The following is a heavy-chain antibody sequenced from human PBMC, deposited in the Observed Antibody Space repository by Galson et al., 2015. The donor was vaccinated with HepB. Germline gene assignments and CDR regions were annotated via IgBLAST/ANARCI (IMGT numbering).Heavy chain of an antibody. J-gene: IGHJ6*04. V-gene: IGHV3-30*18. CDR1: GFTFSSYG. D-gene: IGHD2-2*01. Sequence: SLRLSCAASGFTFSSYGMHWVRQAPGKGLEWVAVISYDGSNKYYADSVKGRFTISRDNSKNTLYLQMNSLRAEDTAVYYCAKAVQKGRIVGSSTSGMDVWGKGTTVTVSS. CDR3: AKAVQKGRIVGSSTSGMDV. CDR2: ISYDGSNK.